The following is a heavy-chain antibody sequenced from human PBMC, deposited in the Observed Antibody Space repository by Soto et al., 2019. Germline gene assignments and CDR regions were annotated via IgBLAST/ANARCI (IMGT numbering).Heavy chain of an antibody. CDR1: GGSISSSSYY. CDR3: ARPPPGDSSGYYYFAFDI. J-gene: IGHJ3*02. V-gene: IGHV4-39*01. Sequence: SETLSLTCTVSGGSISSSSYYWGWIRQPPGKGLEWIGSIYYSGSTYYNPSLKSRVTISVDTSKNQFSLKLSSVTAADTAVYYCARPPPGDSSGYYYFAFDIWGQGTMVTVSS. D-gene: IGHD3-22*01. CDR2: IYYSGST.